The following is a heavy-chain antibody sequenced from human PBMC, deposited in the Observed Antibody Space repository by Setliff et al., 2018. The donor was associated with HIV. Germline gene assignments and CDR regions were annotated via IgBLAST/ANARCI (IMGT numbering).Heavy chain of an antibody. CDR1: GYTFSDYY. J-gene: IGHJ4*03. CDR3: ARANSLLQYNEGWSPENPFNI. D-gene: IGHD1-20*01. CDR2: INPNTGGT. V-gene: IGHV1-2*06. Sequence: ASVKVSCKASGYTFSDYYIHWVRQAPGQGFEWMGRINPNTGGTKFAQKFQGSVTMTRDTSISTAYMELRRLRSDDTAIYYCARANSLLQYNEGWSPENPFNIWGQGTLVTVSS.